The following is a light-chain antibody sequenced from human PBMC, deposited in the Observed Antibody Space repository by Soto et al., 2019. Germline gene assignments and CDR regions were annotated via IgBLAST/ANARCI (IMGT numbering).Light chain of an antibody. V-gene: IGLV2-8*01. J-gene: IGLJ3*02. CDR2: EVS. Sequence: QSVLTQPPSASGSPGQSVTISCTGTSSDIGAYDYVSWYQQHPGKVPKLMIYEVSKRPSGVPDRFSASKSGNTASLTVSGLQAEDDADYYCSSYTTAMTIVFGGGTKVTVL. CDR1: SSDIGAYDY. CDR3: SSYTTAMTIV.